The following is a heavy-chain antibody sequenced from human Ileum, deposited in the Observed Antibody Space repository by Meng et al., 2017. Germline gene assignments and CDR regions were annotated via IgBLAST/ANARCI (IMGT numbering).Heavy chain of an antibody. CDR1: GFSLSTSGVG. CDR2: VYWDDDK. D-gene: IGHD4-17*01. CDR3: AHHQDYDGFDP. Sequence: SGPTLVKPTQTLTLTCTFSGFSLSTSGVGVGWIRQPPGTALEWLALVYWDDDKRYSPSLNTRLTITMDTSKIQVVLTMTNMDPVETATYYCAHHQDYDGFDPWGQGILVTVSS. V-gene: IGHV2-5*02. J-gene: IGHJ5*02.